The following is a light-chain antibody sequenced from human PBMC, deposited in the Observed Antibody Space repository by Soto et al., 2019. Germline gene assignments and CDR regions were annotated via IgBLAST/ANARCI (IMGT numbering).Light chain of an antibody. V-gene: IGKV3-15*01. J-gene: IGKJ5*01. CDR2: GAS. CDR3: QQYYTWPPAIT. CDR1: QSVSSN. Sequence: EIVMTQSPATLSVSPGERVTLSCRASQSVSSNLAWYQQKPGQAPRLVIYGASNRATGIPGRFSGSVSGTEFTLTISSLQSEDFAVYYCQQYYTWPPAITFGQWTRLEVK.